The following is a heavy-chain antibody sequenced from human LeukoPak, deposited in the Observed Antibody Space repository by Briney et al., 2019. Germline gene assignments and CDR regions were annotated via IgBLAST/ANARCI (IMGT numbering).Heavy chain of an antibody. CDR2: IYYIGST. V-gene: IGHV4-59*08. Sequence: SETLSLTCTVSGGSISSYYWSWVRQPPGKGLEWIGCIYYIGSTNYNPSLKSRVTISVDTSKNQFSLKLTSVIAADTAVYYCARHLPLAAAGTGVDYWGQGTLVTVSS. D-gene: IGHD6-13*01. CDR1: GGSISSYY. J-gene: IGHJ4*02. CDR3: ARHLPLAAAGTGVDY.